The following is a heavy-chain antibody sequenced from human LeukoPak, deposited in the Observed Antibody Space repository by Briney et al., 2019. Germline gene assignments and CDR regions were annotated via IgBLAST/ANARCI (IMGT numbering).Heavy chain of an antibody. CDR3: ARDEGGLAFDY. CDR2: ISSSSSYI. J-gene: IGHJ4*02. Sequence: GGSLRLSCAASGFTFSSYSMNWVRQAPGKGLEWVSSISSSSSYIYYADSVKGRFTISRDNAKNSLYLQMSSLRAEDTAVYYCARDEGGLAFDYWGQGTLVTVSS. CDR1: GFTFSSYS. V-gene: IGHV3-21*01.